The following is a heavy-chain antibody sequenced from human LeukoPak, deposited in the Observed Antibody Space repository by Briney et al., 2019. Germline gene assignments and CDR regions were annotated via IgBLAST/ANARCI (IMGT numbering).Heavy chain of an antibody. CDR2: ISGSGGST. CDR3: AKDPSSGWSSFDY. Sequence: ETLSLACAVYGGSFSGYYWSWVRQAPGKGLEWVSAISGSGGSTYYADSVKGRFTISRDNSKNTLYLQMNSLRAEDTAVYYCAKDPSSGWSSFDYWGQGTLVTVSS. J-gene: IGHJ4*02. CDR1: GGSFSGYY. D-gene: IGHD6-19*01. V-gene: IGHV3-23*01.